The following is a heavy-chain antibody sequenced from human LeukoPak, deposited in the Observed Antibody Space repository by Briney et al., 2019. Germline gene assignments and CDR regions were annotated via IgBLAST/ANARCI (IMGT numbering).Heavy chain of an antibody. D-gene: IGHD2-21*01. J-gene: IGHJ6*02. V-gene: IGHV4-59*08. CDR2: IYYSGST. CDR1: GGSITSYY. Sequence: KPSETLSPTYTVSGGSITSYYWSWIRQPPGKGLEWIGYIYYSGSTNYNPSLKSRVTISVDTSKNQFSLKLSSVTAADTAVYYCARVKTSEAYYYYGMDVWGQGTTATVSS. CDR3: ARVKTSEAYYYYGMDV.